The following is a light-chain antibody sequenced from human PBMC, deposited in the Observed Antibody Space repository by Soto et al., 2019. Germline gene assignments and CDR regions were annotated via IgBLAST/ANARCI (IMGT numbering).Light chain of an antibody. V-gene: IGKV3-11*01. CDR2: DAY. J-gene: IGKJ1*01. Sequence: EIVLTQSPATLSLSPGERATLSCRASQSVSSYLAWYQQKPGQAPRLLIYDAYKRATGIPARFSGSGSGTDFTLTISSLEPEDFAVYYCQQRSNWWTFGQGTKVEIK. CDR3: QQRSNWWT. CDR1: QSVSSY.